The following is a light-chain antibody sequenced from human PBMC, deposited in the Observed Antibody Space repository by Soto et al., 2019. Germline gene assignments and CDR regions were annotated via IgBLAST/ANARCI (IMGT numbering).Light chain of an antibody. CDR1: QDISNY. J-gene: IGKJ1*01. V-gene: IGKV1-27*01. CDR3: QKYNSDPWT. Sequence: DIQMTQSPSSLSASVGDRVTITCRASQDISNYLAWYQQKPGKVPKLLIYAASTLQSGVPSRFSGSGSGTDFTLNIRSLHPEYDATYYCQKYNSDPWTFGQGTKVEFK. CDR2: AAS.